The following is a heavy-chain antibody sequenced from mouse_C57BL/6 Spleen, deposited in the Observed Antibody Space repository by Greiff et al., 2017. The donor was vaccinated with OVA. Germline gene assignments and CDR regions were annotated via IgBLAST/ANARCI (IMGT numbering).Heavy chain of an antibody. CDR1: GFSLTSYG. V-gene: IGHV2-2*01. Sequence: VQLQQSGPGLVQPSQSLSITCTVSGFSLTSYGVHWVRQSPGKGLEWLGVIWSGGSTDYNAAFISRLSISKDNSKSQVFFKMNSLQADDTAIYYCARGVGHWYFDVWGTGTTVTVSS. CDR2: IWSGGST. CDR3: ARGVGHWYFDV. J-gene: IGHJ1*03. D-gene: IGHD1-1*01.